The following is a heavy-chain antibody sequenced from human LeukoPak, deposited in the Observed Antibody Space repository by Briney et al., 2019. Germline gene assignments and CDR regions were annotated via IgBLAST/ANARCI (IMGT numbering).Heavy chain of an antibody. CDR3: ASDRRTNCCDGFDI. V-gene: IGHV3-74*01. CDR1: GFTFSGYW. Sequence: GGSLRLSCAASGFTFSGYWMHWVRQAPGKGLVWVSRINSDGSSTTYADSVKGRFSISRDNAKNTLNLQMNSLRAEDTAVYYCASDRRTNCCDGFDIWGQGTMVTVSS. CDR2: INSDGSST. J-gene: IGHJ3*02. D-gene: IGHD2-21*01.